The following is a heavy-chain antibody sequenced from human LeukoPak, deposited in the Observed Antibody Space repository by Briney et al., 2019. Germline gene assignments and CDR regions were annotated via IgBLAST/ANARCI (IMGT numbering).Heavy chain of an antibody. J-gene: IGHJ4*02. CDR3: ARDQYYDILGY. CDR2: IYSSGTT. CDR1: GGSISGYS. Sequence: SETLSLTCTVSGGSISGYSWSWIRQPAGKGLEWIGHIYSSGTTNYNPSLKSRVTMSVDASKSQFSLRLTSVTAADTAVYYCARDQYYDILGYWGQETLVTVSS. D-gene: IGHD3-9*01. V-gene: IGHV4-4*07.